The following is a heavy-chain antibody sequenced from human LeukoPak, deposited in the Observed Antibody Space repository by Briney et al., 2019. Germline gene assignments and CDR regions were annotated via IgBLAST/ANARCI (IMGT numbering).Heavy chain of an antibody. CDR1: GYSFTSYW. Sequence: GASPKTSCKSSGYSFTSYWIGWVRQMPGKGLEWMGIIYPGDSDTRYSPSFQGQVHNSADKSISTAYLQWSSLKPSDTAMYYCARLYGSGTYYFDYWGQGTLVTVSS. CDR2: IYPGDSDT. D-gene: IGHD3-10*01. V-gene: IGHV5-51*01. CDR3: ARLYGSGTYYFDY. J-gene: IGHJ4*02.